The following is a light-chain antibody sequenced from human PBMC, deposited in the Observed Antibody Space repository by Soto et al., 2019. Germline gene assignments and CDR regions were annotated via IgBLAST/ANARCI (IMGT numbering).Light chain of an antibody. CDR3: QKYNSAPLT. CDR2: AAS. V-gene: IGKV1-6*01. Sequence: ALQMTQSPSSLSSSLGDSVTITCRASQGIRNDLGWYQQKPGKAPELLIYAASSLQSGVPSRLSGSGSGTDFNLTISRLQPEDVATYYCQKYNSAPLTFGGGTKVDI. CDR1: QGIRND. J-gene: IGKJ4*01.